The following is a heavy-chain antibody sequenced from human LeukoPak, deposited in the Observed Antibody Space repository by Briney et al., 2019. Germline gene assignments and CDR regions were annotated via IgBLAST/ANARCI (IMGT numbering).Heavy chain of an antibody. Sequence: SQTLSLTCTVSGDSINSRYSYWSWIRQPPGKGLEWIGYVYYNGNTFYNPSLESRVTLSIDTSKSQFSVKLNSVTAADTAVYYCARDIVATVWGQGTLVTVSS. CDR3: ARDIVATV. J-gene: IGHJ4*02. CDR2: VYYNGNT. CDR1: GDSINSRYSY. D-gene: IGHD5-12*01. V-gene: IGHV4-30-4*01.